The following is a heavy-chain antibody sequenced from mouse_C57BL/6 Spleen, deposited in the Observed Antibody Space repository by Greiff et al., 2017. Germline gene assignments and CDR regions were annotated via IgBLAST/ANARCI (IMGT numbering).Heavy chain of an antibody. Sequence: EVKVVESGGGLVQPGGSLKLSCAASGFTFSDYYMYWVRQTPEKRLEWAAYISNGGGSTYYPDTVKGRFTISRDNAKNTLYLQMSRLKSEDTAMYYCARPYSSGYEDYYAMDYWGQGTSVTVSS. CDR2: ISNGGGST. D-gene: IGHD3-2*02. CDR3: ARPYSSGYEDYYAMDY. V-gene: IGHV5-12*01. CDR1: GFTFSDYY. J-gene: IGHJ4*01.